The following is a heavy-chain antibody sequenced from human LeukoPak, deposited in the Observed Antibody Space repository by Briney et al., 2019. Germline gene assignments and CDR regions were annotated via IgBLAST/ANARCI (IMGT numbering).Heavy chain of an antibody. D-gene: IGHD6-13*01. J-gene: IGHJ4*02. CDR1: GYTFTGCY. V-gene: IGHV1-2*04. CDR3: ARDSGSQSFDY. Sequence: ASVKVPCKASGYTFTGCYMHWVRQAPGQGLEWMGWINPNSGGTNYAQKFQGWVTMTRDTSISTAYMELSRLRSDDTAVYYCARDSGSQSFDYWGQGTLVTVSS. CDR2: INPNSGGT.